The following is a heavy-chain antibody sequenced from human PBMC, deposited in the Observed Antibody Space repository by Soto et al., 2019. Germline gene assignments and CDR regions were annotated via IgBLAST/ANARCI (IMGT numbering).Heavy chain of an antibody. CDR2: IYPGDSDT. CDR3: ARRGSIAARPIDY. D-gene: IGHD6-6*01. V-gene: IGHV5-51*01. CDR1: GYSFTSCW. J-gene: IGHJ4*02. Sequence: PGESLKISCKGSGYSFTSCWIGWVRQMPGKGLEWMGIIYPGDSDTRYSPSFQGQVTISADKSISTAYLQWSSLKASDTAMYYCARRGSIAARPIDYWGQGTLVTVSS.